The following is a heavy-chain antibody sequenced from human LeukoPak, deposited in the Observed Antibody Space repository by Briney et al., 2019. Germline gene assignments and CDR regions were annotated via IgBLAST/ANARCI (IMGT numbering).Heavy chain of an antibody. D-gene: IGHD1-26*01. CDR2: IKQDGSEK. CDR1: VFTFSSYW. V-gene: IGHV3-7*01. J-gene: IGHJ4*02. CDR3: AREEWELLYY. Sequence: GGSLRLSCAASVFTFSSYWMSWVRQAPGKGLEWVADIKQDGSEKYYVDSVKGRFTISRDNAKNSLYLQMNSRRAEDTAVYYCAREEWELLYYWGQGTLVTVSS.